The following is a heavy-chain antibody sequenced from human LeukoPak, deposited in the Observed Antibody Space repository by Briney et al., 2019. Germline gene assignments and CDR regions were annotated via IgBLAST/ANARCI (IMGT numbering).Heavy chain of an antibody. V-gene: IGHV4-59*12. J-gene: IGHJ4*02. D-gene: IGHD1-14*01. Sequence: SETLSLTCAVSGGSISSYYWSWVRQPPGKGLEWIGYIYYSGGTNYNPSLKSRVTISVDTSKNQFSLKLSSVTAADTAVYYCARVKRGVTVLPTDYWGQGTLVTVSS. CDR2: IYYSGGT. CDR3: ARVKRGVTVLPTDY. CDR1: GGSISSYY.